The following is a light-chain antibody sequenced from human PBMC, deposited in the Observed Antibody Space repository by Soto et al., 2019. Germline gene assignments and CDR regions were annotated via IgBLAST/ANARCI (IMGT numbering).Light chain of an antibody. V-gene: IGKV3-15*01. CDR2: DIS. CDR1: QTVSRN. Sequence: VMTQSPTSLSVSPGESATFSCRASQTVSRNLAWYQQRPGQAPRLLIYDISNRATGVPARFSGSGSETEFTLTTRSLQSEDFAVYFCQQYNNWPSFGQGTRLEI. J-gene: IGKJ5*01. CDR3: QQYNNWPS.